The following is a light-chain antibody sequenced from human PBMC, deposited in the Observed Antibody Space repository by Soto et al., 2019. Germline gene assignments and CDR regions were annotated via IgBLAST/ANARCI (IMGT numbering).Light chain of an antibody. CDR3: KQYYTTPNT. J-gene: IGKJ2*01. CDR1: QSVLYSSDNKNY. V-gene: IGKV4-1*01. Sequence: DIVMTQSPDSLAVSLGERATINCKSSQSVLYSSDNKNYLTWYPQRPGQPPKLLIYGASTRESGVPDRFSGSGSEKDFTLTISSLQAENVAVYYCKQYYTTPNTFGQGTKLEIK. CDR2: GAS.